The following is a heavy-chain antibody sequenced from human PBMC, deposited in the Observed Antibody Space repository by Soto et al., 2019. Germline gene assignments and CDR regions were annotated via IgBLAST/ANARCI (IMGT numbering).Heavy chain of an antibody. Sequence: EVQLLESGGGLVQPGGSLRLSCAASGFTFSSYAMSWVRQAPGKGLEWVSAISGSGGSTYYADSVKGRFTISRDNSKNTLYLQMNSLRAEDTAVYYCAKDMGLLWFGELPTSWFDPWGKGTLVTVSS. V-gene: IGHV3-23*01. CDR3: AKDMGLLWFGELPTSWFDP. J-gene: IGHJ5*02. CDR2: ISGSGGST. D-gene: IGHD3-10*01. CDR1: GFTFSSYA.